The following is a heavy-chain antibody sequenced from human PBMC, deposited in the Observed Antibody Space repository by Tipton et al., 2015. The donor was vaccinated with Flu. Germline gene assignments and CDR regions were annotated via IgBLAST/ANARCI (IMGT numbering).Heavy chain of an antibody. CDR2: INWNSGSV. J-gene: IGHJ3*02. CDR3: AKDKTSYGNAALDI. D-gene: IGHD5-18*01. V-gene: IGHV3-9*01. CDR1: GFTFDDYA. Sequence: SLRLSCAASGFTFDDYAMHWVRQAPGKGLEWVSCINWNSGSVGYADSVRGRFTISRDNAKKSLYLQMSSLRPEDTALYYCAKDKTSYGNAALDIWGQGTMVTVSS.